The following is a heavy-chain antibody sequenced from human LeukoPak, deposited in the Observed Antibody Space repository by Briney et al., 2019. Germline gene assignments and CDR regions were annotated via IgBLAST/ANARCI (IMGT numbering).Heavy chain of an antibody. CDR1: GYTFTSYY. V-gene: IGHV1-46*01. CDR3: ARDPYNWNDGIDY. J-gene: IGHJ4*02. Sequence: VASVKVSCKASGYTFTSYYMHWVRQAPGQGLEWMGIINPSDGSTDYAQKLQGRVTMATDTSTSTAYMELRSLRSDDTAVYYCARDPYNWNDGIDYWGQGTLVTVSS. D-gene: IGHD1-1*01. CDR2: INPSDGST.